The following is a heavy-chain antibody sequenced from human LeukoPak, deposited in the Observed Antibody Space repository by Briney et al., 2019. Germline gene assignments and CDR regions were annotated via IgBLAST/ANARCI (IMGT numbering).Heavy chain of an antibody. Sequence: GGSLRLSCAASGFAFSSYAMSWVRQAPGKGLEWVSAISDSGDRNYYADSVRGRVSISRDNSKDTLYLEMNSLRAEDTAVYYCAKDPPGGSSGWPDWGQGTLVTVSS. CDR2: ISDSGDRN. D-gene: IGHD6-19*01. J-gene: IGHJ4*02. CDR1: GFAFSSYA. V-gene: IGHV3-23*01. CDR3: AKDPPGGSSGWPD.